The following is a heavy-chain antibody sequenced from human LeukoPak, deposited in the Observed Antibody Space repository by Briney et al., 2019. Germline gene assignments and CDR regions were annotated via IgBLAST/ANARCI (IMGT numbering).Heavy chain of an antibody. V-gene: IGHV3-9*01. D-gene: IGHD1-1*01. CDR1: GFSLDDYA. Sequence: PGGSLRLSCAASGFSLDDYAMHWVRQPPGKGLEWVSSISWDSGSSVYAPSVRGRFTISRDNGDNSLRLQMHGLTPEDTALYYCIKDLRLDLHLDTFHVWGQGTMVSVSS. CDR2: ISWDSGSS. J-gene: IGHJ3*01. CDR3: IKDLRLDLHLDTFHV.